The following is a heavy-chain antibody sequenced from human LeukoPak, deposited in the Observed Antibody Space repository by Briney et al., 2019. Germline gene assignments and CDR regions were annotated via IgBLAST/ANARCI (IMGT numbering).Heavy chain of an antibody. CDR3: ARYRYCSSTSCYGSDYYYGMDV. Sequence: GGSLRLSCAASGFTFSSYWMSWVRQAPGKGLEWVSSISSSSSYIYYADSVKGRFTISRDNAKNSLYLQMNSLRAEDTAVYYCARYRYCSSTSCYGSDYYYGMDVWGQGTTVTVSS. D-gene: IGHD2-2*01. J-gene: IGHJ6*02. CDR2: ISSSSSYI. V-gene: IGHV3-21*01. CDR1: GFTFSSYW.